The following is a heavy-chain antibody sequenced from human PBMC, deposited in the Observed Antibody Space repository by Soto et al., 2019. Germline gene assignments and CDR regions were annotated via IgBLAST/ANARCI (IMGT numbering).Heavy chain of an antibody. CDR3: ARERQGYYDFWSGSGYVY. J-gene: IGHJ4*02. V-gene: IGHV3-33*01. D-gene: IGHD3-3*01. CDR1: GFTFSSYG. CDR2: IWYDGSNK. Sequence: PGGSLRLSCAASGFTFSSYGMHWVRQAPGKGLEWVAVIWYDGSNKYYADSVKGRFTISRDNSKNTLYLQMNSLRAEDTAVYYCARERQGYYDFWSGSGYVYWGQGTLVTVSS.